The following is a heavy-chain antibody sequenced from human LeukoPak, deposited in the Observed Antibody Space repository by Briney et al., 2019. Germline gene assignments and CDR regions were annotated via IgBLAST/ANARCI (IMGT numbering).Heavy chain of an antibody. CDR2: IDPIFGTS. Sequence: SVKVSCKASGYTFTSYGISWVRQAPGQGLEWMGRIDPIFGTSNYAQQLQDRVTITADKSTNTAYMELSSLRSEDTALYYCARDRYYDSSGKNPFAKYFDHWGQGTLVTVSS. J-gene: IGHJ1*01. CDR1: GYTFTSYG. CDR3: ARDRYYDSSGKNPFAKYFDH. D-gene: IGHD3-22*01. V-gene: IGHV1-69*06.